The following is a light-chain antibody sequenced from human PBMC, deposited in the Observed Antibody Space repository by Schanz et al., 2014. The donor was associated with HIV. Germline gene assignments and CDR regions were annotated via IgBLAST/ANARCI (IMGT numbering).Light chain of an antibody. Sequence: QSVLTQPPSVSGAPGQRVTISCTGSGSNIGAGYDVNWYQQVPGTAPKLLIYGNTNRPSGVPDRFSGSRSGTSASLAITGLQAEDEADYFCQSFDRSLSGSVFGGGTKVTVL. J-gene: IGLJ3*02. V-gene: IGLV1-40*01. CDR2: GNT. CDR3: QSFDRSLSGSV. CDR1: GSNIGAGYD.